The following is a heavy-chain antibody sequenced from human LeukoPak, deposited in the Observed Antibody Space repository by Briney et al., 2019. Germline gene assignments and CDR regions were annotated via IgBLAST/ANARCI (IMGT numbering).Heavy chain of an antibody. D-gene: IGHD1-1*01. J-gene: IGHJ4*02. CDR2: IKQDGSEK. CDR3: ARSERAGFDS. CDR1: GFSFSSFW. V-gene: IGHV3-7*05. Sequence: GGSLRLSCAASGFSFSSFWMSWVRQAPGKGLEWVANIKQDGSEKYYVDSVKGRLTISRDDAKNSLFLQMNSLRVEDTAVYYCARSERAGFDSWSQGTLVTVSS.